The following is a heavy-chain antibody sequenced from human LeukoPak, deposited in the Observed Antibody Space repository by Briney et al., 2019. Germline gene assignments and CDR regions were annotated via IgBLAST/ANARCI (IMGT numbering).Heavy chain of an antibody. V-gene: IGHV4-30-4*01. Sequence: SETLSLTCTVSGGSISSGDYYWSWIRQPPGKGLEWIGYIYYSGSTYYNPSLKSRVTISVDTSKNQFSLKLSSVTAADTAVYYCARGQKGMEGGSGSYYHYYYYYGMDVWGRGTTITVSS. CDR2: IYYSGST. J-gene: IGHJ6*02. CDR3: ARGQKGMEGGSGSYYHYYYYYGMDV. CDR1: GGSISSGDYY. D-gene: IGHD3-10*01.